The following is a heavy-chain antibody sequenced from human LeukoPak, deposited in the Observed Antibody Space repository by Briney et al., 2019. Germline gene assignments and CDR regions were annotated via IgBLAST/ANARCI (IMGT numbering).Heavy chain of an antibody. CDR3: AKDSCTNGVCYGLDY. J-gene: IGHJ4*02. D-gene: IGHD2-8*01. CDR2: ISGSGGST. CDR1: GFTFSGYA. V-gene: IGHV3-23*01. Sequence: GGSLRLSCAASGFTFSGYAMSWVRQAPGKGLEWVSAISGSGGSTCYADSVKGRFTISRDNSKNTLYLQMNSLRAEDTAVYYCAKDSCTNGVCYGLDYWGQGTLVTVSS.